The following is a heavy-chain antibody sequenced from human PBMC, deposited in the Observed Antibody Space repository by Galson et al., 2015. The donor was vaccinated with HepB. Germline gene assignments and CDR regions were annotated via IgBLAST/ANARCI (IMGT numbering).Heavy chain of an antibody. CDR2: ISGSGGST. Sequence: SLRLSCAASGFTFSSYAMSWVRQAPGKGLEWVSAISGSGGSTYYADSVKGRFTISRDNSKNTLYLQMNSLRAEDTAVYYCAKGGRDGDYGDYWGQGTLVTVSS. CDR3: AKGGRDGDYGDY. V-gene: IGHV3-23*01. J-gene: IGHJ4*02. CDR1: GFTFSSYA. D-gene: IGHD4-17*01.